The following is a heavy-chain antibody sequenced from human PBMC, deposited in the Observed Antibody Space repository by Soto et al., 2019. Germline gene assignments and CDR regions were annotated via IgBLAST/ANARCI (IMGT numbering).Heavy chain of an antibody. Sequence: PGGSLRLSCAASGFTFSNYWMSWVRQAPGKGLEWVANIKEDGSEIYYVDSVKGRFTISRDNPKNSLYLQMNSLRVEDTAVYYCARDRYSQFDYWGQGALVTVSS. CDR2: IKEDGSEI. D-gene: IGHD2-15*01. CDR3: ARDRYSQFDY. V-gene: IGHV3-7*01. J-gene: IGHJ4*02. CDR1: GFTFSNYW.